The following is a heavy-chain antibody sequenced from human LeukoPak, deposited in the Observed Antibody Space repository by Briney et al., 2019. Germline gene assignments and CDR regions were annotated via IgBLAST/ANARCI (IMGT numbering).Heavy chain of an antibody. J-gene: IGHJ4*02. V-gene: IGHV3-7*01. Sequence: GGSLRLSCTAYGFTFSSYWMSWVRQAPGKGLEWVANIKQDGSEKYYVDSVKGRFTISRDNAKNSLYLQMNSLRAEDTAVYYCAREDGSGWAFDYWGQGTLVTVSS. D-gene: IGHD6-19*01. CDR3: AREDGSGWAFDY. CDR1: GFTFSSYW. CDR2: IKQDGSEK.